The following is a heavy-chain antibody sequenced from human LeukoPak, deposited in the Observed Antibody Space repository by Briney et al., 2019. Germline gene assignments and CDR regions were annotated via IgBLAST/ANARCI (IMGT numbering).Heavy chain of an antibody. CDR2: ISSSSSTI. D-gene: IGHD3-16*02. Sequence: PGGSLRLSCAASGFTFSSYSMNWVRQAPGKGLEWVSYISSSSSTIYYADSVKGRFTISRDNAKNSLYLQMNSLRAEDTAVYYCARSAPYDYVWGSYRCFDYWGQGTLVTVSS. CDR1: GFTFSSYS. V-gene: IGHV3-48*01. CDR3: ARSAPYDYVWGSYRCFDY. J-gene: IGHJ4*02.